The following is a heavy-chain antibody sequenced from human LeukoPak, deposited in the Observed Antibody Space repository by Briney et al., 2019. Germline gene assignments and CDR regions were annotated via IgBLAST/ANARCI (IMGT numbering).Heavy chain of an antibody. Sequence: GGSLRLSCAASGFSFSRSGMSWVRQTPGKGLEWVASIKEDGIEKDYVDSVKGRFTISRDNSKNTLYLQMNSLRAEDTAVYYCAKEGTASKPSDLDYWGQGTLVTVSS. V-gene: IGHV3-7*01. CDR2: IKEDGIEK. CDR3: AKEGTASKPSDLDY. CDR1: GFSFSRSG. D-gene: IGHD1/OR15-1a*01. J-gene: IGHJ4*02.